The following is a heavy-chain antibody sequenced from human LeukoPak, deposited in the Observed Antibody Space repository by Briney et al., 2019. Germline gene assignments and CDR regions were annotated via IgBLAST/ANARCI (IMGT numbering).Heavy chain of an antibody. CDR2: ISAYNGNT. CDR1: GYTFTSYG. V-gene: IGHV1-18*01. J-gene: IGHJ4*02. D-gene: IGHD4-17*01. CDR3: ARDRHDYGDFPFDY. Sequence: ASVKVSCKASGYTFTSYGISWVRQAPGQGLEWMGWISAYNGNTNYAQKLQGRVTMTTDTSTSTAYMELRSLRSDDTAVYYCARDRHDYGDFPFDYWGQGTLVTVSS.